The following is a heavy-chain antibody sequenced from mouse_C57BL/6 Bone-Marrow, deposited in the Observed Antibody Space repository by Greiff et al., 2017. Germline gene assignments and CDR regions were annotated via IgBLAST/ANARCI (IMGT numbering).Heavy chain of an antibody. CDR1: GYTFTSYG. CDR2: IYPRSGNT. V-gene: IGHV1-81*01. J-gene: IGHJ4*01. CDR3: ARSAYGNPYYYAMDY. D-gene: IGHD2-1*01. Sequence: VQLQQSGAELARPGASVKLSCKASGYTFTSYGISWVKQRTGQGLEWIGEIYPRSGNTYYNEKFKGKATLTADKSSSTAYMELRSRTSEDSAVYFCARSAYGNPYYYAMDYWGQGTSVTVSS.